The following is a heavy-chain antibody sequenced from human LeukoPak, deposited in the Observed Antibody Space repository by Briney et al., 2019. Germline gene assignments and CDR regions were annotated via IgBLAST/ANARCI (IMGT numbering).Heavy chain of an antibody. Sequence: ASVKVSCKASGYTFTGYYMHWVRQAPGQGLEWMGWINPNSGGTNYAQKFQGRVTMTRDTSISTAYMELSRLRSNDTAVYYCAKTVTRTLPNYYFDYWGQGTLVTVSS. J-gene: IGHJ4*02. CDR1: GYTFTGYY. CDR2: INPNSGGT. D-gene: IGHD4-17*01. CDR3: AKTVTRTLPNYYFDY. V-gene: IGHV1-2*02.